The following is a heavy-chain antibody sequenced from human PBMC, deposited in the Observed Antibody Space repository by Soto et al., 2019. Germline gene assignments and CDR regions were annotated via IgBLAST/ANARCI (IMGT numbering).Heavy chain of an antibody. CDR1: GFTFSSYA. V-gene: IGHV3-64D*06. Sequence: LRLSCSTSGFTFSSYAMHWVRQSPGKGLEYISGVRGNGDPPFYADSVKGRFTISRGNSKNTVYLQMSSLSADDAAVYYCVKSRGGNNFDFFDWGQGTLVTVSS. J-gene: IGHJ4*02. CDR3: VKSRGGNNFDFFD. CDR2: VRGNGDPP. D-gene: IGHD2-15*01.